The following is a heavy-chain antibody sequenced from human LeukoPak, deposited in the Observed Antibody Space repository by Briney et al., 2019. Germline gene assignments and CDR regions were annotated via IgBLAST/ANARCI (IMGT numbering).Heavy chain of an antibody. CDR3: AKDYYFDC. V-gene: IGHV3-30*18. J-gene: IGHJ4*02. Sequence: PGRSLRLSCAASGFTLSNYGMHWVRQAPGKGLEWVAVISYDGSNKYYADSVKGRFTISRDNSRNTLYLQMNSLRAEDTAVYYCAKDYYFDCWGQGTLVTVSS. CDR1: GFTLSNYG. CDR2: ISYDGSNK.